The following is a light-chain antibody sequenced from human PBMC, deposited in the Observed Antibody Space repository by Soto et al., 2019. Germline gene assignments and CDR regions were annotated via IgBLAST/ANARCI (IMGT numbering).Light chain of an antibody. CDR1: QSISSY. CDR3: QHSYRTLWT. J-gene: IGKJ1*01. V-gene: IGKV1-39*01. Sequence: DIQMTQSPSSLSASVGHSVTITCRASQSISSYLNWYQQKPGKAPKLLIYAASSLQSGVPSRFSGSGSRTDFTLTISSLQPEDFATYYCQHSYRTLWTFGQGTKVEIK. CDR2: AAS.